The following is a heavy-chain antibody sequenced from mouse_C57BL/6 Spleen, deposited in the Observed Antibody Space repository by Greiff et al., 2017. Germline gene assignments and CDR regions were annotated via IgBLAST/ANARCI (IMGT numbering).Heavy chain of an antibody. J-gene: IGHJ1*03. CDR2: IDPSDSYT. V-gene: IGHV1-69*01. CDR3: ARMNWDRYFDV. D-gene: IGHD4-1*01. Sequence: QVQLQQPGAELVMPGASVKLSCKASGYTFTSYWMHWVKQRPGQGLEWIGEIDPSDSYTNYNQKFKGKSTLTVDKSSSTAYMQLSSLTSEDSAVYYCARMNWDRYFDVWGTGTTVTVSS. CDR1: GYTFTSYW.